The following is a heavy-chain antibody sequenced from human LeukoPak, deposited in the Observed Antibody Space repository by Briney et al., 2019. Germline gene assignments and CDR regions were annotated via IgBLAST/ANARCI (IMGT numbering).Heavy chain of an antibody. J-gene: IGHJ3*02. D-gene: IGHD2/OR15-2a*01. V-gene: IGHV4-59*01. CDR3: ARVKSTVTSFDI. CDR2: IYYTGTP. Sequence: PSETLSLNCTVSGGSISSYYGSWIRQSPGKGLEWIANIYYTGTPYYNPSLQSRVTISVDMSKNQFSLKLSTVTAADTAVYYCARVKSTVTSFDIWGQGTMVTVSS. CDR1: GGSISSYY.